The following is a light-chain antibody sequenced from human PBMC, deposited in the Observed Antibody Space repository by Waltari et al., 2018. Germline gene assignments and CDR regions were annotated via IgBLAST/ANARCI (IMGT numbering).Light chain of an antibody. J-gene: IGKJ1*01. V-gene: IGKV4-1*01. Sequence: DIVMTQSPDSLAVSLGERATFNCKSSQTVLYSSNNKNYLSWYQQKPGQPPKLLIYWASTRQSGVPDRFSGSGSGTDFTLTISSLQTEDVAVYYCQQYNSTPWTFGQGTKVEIK. CDR3: QQYNSTPWT. CDR1: QTVLYSSNNKNY. CDR2: WAS.